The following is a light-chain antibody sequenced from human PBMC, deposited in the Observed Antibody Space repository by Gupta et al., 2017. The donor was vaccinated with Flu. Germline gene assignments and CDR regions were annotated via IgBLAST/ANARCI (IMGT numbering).Light chain of an antibody. CDR3: QSYDSSLNGWV. J-gene: IGLJ3*02. CDR2: GNS. Sequence: QSVLTQPPSVSGAPGQRVTISCSGSSSNIGAGYDVHWYQQLPGTAPKLLSYGNSKRPSGVPDRFSGSKSGTSASLAITGLQAEDEADYYCQSYDSSLNGWVFGGGTKLTVL. V-gene: IGLV1-40*01. CDR1: SSNIGAGYD.